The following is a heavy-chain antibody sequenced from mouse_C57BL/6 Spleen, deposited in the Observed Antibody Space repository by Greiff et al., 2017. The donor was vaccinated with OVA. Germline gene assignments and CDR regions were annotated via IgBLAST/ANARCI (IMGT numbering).Heavy chain of an antibody. CDR1: GYSITSGYY. CDR2: ISYDGSN. D-gene: IGHD1-1*01. CDR3: ARDGGSTSV. J-gene: IGHJ1*03. Sequence: EVKVEESGPGLVKPSQSLSLTCSVTGYSITSGYYWNWIRQFPGNKLEWMGYISYDGSNNYNPSLKNRSSITRDTSKNQFFLKLNSVTTEDTATYYCARDGGSTSVWGTGTTVTVSS. V-gene: IGHV3-6*01.